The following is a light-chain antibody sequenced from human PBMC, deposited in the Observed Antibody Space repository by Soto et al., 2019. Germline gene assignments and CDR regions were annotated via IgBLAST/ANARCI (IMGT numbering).Light chain of an antibody. Sequence: EIVLTQSPGTLSLSPGERATLSCRASQSVYSSFLAWYQQKPGQAPRLLIYGASSRITGVPDRFSGSGSGRDFTLTISRLEPEDFGVYYCQQYGDSPRTFGGGTKV. CDR2: GAS. CDR1: QSVYSSF. CDR3: QQYGDSPRT. J-gene: IGKJ4*01. V-gene: IGKV3-20*01.